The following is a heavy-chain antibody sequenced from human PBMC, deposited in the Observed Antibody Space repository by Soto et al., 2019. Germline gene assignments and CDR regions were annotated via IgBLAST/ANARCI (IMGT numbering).Heavy chain of an antibody. V-gene: IGHV3-21*01. Sequence: PAGCLRISCAAYSVPVTRYIMNGVRKAPGKGLEWVSSISSTTNYIYYADSMKGRFTVSRDNAKNSVYLEMNSLSAEDTAVYYCARESEDLTSNFDYWGQGTRVTVSA. CDR1: SVPVTRYI. CDR2: ISSTTNYI. CDR3: ARESEDLTSNFDY. J-gene: IGHJ4*02.